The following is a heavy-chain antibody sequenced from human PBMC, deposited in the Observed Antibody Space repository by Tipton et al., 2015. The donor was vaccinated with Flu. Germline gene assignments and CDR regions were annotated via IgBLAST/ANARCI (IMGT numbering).Heavy chain of an antibody. V-gene: IGHV1-18*01. CDR3: ARDMRDIVVVVAAADAFDI. CDR1: GYTFTSYG. D-gene: IGHD2-15*01. J-gene: IGHJ3*02. Sequence: QVQLVQSGAEVKKPGAPVKVSCKASGYTFTSYGISWVRQAPGQGLEWMGWISAYNGNTNYAQKLQGRVTMTTDTSTSTAYMELRSLRSDDTAVYYCARDMRDIVVVVAAADAFDIWGQGTMVTVSS. CDR2: ISAYNGNT.